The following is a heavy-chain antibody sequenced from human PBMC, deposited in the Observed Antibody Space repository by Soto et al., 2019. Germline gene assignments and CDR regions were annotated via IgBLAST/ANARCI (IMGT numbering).Heavy chain of an antibody. CDR1: GGSISSYY. Sequence: SETLSLTCTVSGGSISSYYWSWIRQPPGKGLEWIGYIYYSGSTKYNPSLKSRVTISVDTSKNQFSLKLSSVTAADTAVYYFAIAREPRYCSSTSCYPNWFDPWGQGTLVTVSS. J-gene: IGHJ5*02. D-gene: IGHD2-2*01. V-gene: IGHV4-59*08. CDR2: IYYSGST. CDR3: AIAREPRYCSSTSCYPNWFDP.